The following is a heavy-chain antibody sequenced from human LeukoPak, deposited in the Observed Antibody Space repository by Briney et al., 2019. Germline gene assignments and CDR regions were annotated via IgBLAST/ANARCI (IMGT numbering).Heavy chain of an antibody. D-gene: IGHD5-24*01. CDR2: IYYSGST. CDR3: ARHRSGWLQSSFDY. V-gene: IGHV4-39*01. J-gene: IGHJ4*02. CDR1: GDSISTSNSY. Sequence: PSETLSLTCAVSGDSISTSNSYWGWIRQPPGKGLEWIGSIYYSGSTYYNPSLKSRVTISVDTSKNQFSLKLSSVTAADTAVYYCARHRSGWLQSSFDYWGQGTLVTVSS.